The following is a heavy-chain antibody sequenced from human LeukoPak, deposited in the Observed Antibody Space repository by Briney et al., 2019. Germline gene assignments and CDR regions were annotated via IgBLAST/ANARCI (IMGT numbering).Heavy chain of an antibody. CDR2: MNPNSGNT. CDR1: RYTFTSFD. D-gene: IGHD5-18*01. Sequence: ASVKVSCKASRYTFTSFDIHWVRQAAGQGLEWMGWMNPNSGNTGYAQKFQGRVTMTRNTSISTAYMKLSSLRSEDTAVYYCARERTTGYSYGLIDYWGQGTLVTVSS. CDR3: ARERTTGYSYGLIDY. V-gene: IGHV1-8*01. J-gene: IGHJ4*02.